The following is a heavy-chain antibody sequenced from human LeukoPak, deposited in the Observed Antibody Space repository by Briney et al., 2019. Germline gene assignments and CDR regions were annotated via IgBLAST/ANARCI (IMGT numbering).Heavy chain of an antibody. J-gene: IGHJ2*01. D-gene: IGHD1-26*01. CDR3: VRWIASGSGIYWYFDV. Sequence: GGSLRLSCAASGFTFSRYYMTWVRQAPGKGLEWVANIKQDGSEKFYVDSVKGRFTISRGNAKNSLFLQMNSLRAEDTAVYYCVRWIASGSGIYWYFDVWGRGTLVTVSS. CDR1: GFTFSRYY. CDR2: IKQDGSEK. V-gene: IGHV3-7*01.